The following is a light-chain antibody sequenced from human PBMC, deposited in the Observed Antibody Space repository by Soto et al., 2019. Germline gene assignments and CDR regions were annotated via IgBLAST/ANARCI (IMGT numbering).Light chain of an antibody. V-gene: IGKV1-5*03. CDR3: QQYNTYSPMWT. CDR1: QTISRW. CDR2: EES. J-gene: IGKJ1*01. Sequence: DIQLTQSPSTLSASAGARATLTCRASQTISRWLAWYRQRPGKAPKLLIYEESSLESGGPSRFSGSGSGTEFNLTIRSLQPDDFATYYCQQYNTYSPMWTFGQGTKVDIK.